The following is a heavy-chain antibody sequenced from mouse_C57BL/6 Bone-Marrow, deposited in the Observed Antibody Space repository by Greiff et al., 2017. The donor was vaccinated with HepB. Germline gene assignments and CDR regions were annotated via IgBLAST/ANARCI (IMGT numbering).Heavy chain of an antibody. J-gene: IGHJ3*01. V-gene: IGHV1-69*01. CDR1: GYTFTSYW. D-gene: IGHD1-3*01. CDR2: IDPSDSYT. Sequence: VQLQQPGAELVMPGASVKLSCKASGYTFTSYWMHWVKQRPGQGLEWIGEIDPSDSYTNYNQKFKGKSTLTVDKSSSTAYMQLSSLTSEDSAVYYCARREWAAWFAYWGQGTLVTVSA. CDR3: ARREWAAWFAY.